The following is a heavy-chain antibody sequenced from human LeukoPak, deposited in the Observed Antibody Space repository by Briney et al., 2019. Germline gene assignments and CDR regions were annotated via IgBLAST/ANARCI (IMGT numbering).Heavy chain of an antibody. J-gene: IGHJ4*02. CDR1: GFTFSSYW. CDR2: INSDGSST. D-gene: IGHD3-10*01. Sequence: PGGSLRLSCAASGFTFSSYWMHWVRQAPGKGLVWVSRINSDGSSTSYADSVKGRFTISRDNAKNTLYLQMNSLRAEDTAVYYCAMVRGVIGFDYWGRGTLVTVSS. V-gene: IGHV3-74*01. CDR3: AMVRGVIGFDY.